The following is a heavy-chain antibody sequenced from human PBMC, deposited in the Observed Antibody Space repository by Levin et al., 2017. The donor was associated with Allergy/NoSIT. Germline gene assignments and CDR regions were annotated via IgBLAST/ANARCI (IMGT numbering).Heavy chain of an antibody. CDR1: GFTFFGYT. Sequence: PGGSLRLSCAASGFTFFGYTMNWVRQAPGKGLEWVASVSSTSSYIYYSDSVKGRFTVSRDNAKYSVSLQMSSLRVDDTAVYFCARDPDAYGDYQSYFDHWGRGTPVTVSS. V-gene: IGHV3-21*01. CDR2: VSSTSSYI. J-gene: IGHJ4*02. CDR3: ARDPDAYGDYQSYFDH. D-gene: IGHD4-17*01.